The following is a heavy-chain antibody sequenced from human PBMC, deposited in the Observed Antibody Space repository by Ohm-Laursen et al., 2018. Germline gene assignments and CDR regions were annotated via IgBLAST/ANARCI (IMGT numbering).Heavy chain of an antibody. V-gene: IGHV3-30*03. CDR1: GFTFSSYG. Sequence: LRLSCTASGFTFSSYGMHWVRQAPGKGLEWVAVISYDGSNKYYADSVKGRFTISRDNSKNTLYLQMGSLRAEDMAVYYCARVTPYDNSGYSTPQGFDYWGQGTPVTVSS. CDR2: ISYDGSNK. CDR3: ARVTPYDNSGYSTPQGFDY. D-gene: IGHD3-22*01. J-gene: IGHJ4*02.